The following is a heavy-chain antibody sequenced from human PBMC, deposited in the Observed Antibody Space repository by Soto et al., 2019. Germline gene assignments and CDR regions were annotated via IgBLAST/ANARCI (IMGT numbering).Heavy chain of an antibody. D-gene: IGHD3-10*01. Sequence: GGSLRLSCAASGFTFSSYWMSWVRQAPGKGLEWVANIKQDGSEKYYVDSVKGRFTISRGNAKNSLYLQMNSLRAEDTAIYYCAKKVNSGPGSQYFDYWGQGTLVTVSS. J-gene: IGHJ4*02. CDR2: IKQDGSEK. CDR3: AKKVNSGPGSQYFDY. V-gene: IGHV3-7*03. CDR1: GFTFSSYW.